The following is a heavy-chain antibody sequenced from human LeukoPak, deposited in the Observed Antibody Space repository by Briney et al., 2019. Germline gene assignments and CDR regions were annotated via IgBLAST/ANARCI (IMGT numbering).Heavy chain of an antibody. CDR2: ISSSGGST. J-gene: IGHJ4*02. CDR1: GFTFSSYA. Sequence: GGSLRLSCSASGFTFSSYAMHWVRQAPGKGLEYVSAISSSGGSTYYADSVKGRFTISRDNSKNTLYLQMSSLRAEDTAVYYCVKDWRYYGSGKDYFDYWGQGTLVTVSS. CDR3: VKDWRYYGSGKDYFDY. V-gene: IGHV3-64D*09. D-gene: IGHD3-10*01.